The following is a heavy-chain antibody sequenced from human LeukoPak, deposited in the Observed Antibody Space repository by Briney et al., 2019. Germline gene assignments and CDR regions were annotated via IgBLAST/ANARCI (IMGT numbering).Heavy chain of an antibody. CDR1: GFTFSSYW. CDR3: ARDVVTRVDY. D-gene: IGHD4-23*01. V-gene: IGHV3-7*01. CDR2: IKQDGSEK. J-gene: IGHJ4*02. Sequence: GGSLRLSCVASGFTFSSYWMTWVRQAPGKGLEWVANIKQDGSEKYYVDSVKGRFTISRDNAKNSLYLQMNSLRVEDTAVYYCARDVVTRVDYWGQGTLVTVSS.